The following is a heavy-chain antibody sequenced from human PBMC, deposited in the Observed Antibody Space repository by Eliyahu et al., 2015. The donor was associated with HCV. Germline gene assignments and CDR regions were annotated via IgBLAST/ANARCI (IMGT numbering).Heavy chain of an antibody. CDR3: ARALWGPGGY. V-gene: IGHV3-66*01. CDR1: GFXVSSNY. J-gene: IGHJ4*02. CDR2: IYSGGST. Sequence: EVQLVESGGGLVQPGGSLXLSCAASGFXVSSNYMSWVRQAPGKGLEWVSVIYSGGSTYYADSVRGRFSLSRDNSKNTVYLQMNSLRAEDTAVYYCARALWGPGGYWGQGTLVTVSS. D-gene: IGHD3-16*01.